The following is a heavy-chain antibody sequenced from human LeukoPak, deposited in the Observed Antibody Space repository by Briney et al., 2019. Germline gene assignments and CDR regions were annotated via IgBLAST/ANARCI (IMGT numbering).Heavy chain of an antibody. CDR3: ATSLVTPGGFSFDS. D-gene: IGHD2-21*02. Sequence: GASVKVSCKVSGYTLTELYMHWVRQAPGKGLEWMGGFDPEDGETIYAHKFQGRVTMTEDTSTDTAYMELRSLRSEDTAVYYCATSLVTPGGFSFDSWGQGTLVTVSS. CDR1: GYTLTELY. J-gene: IGHJ5*01. CDR2: FDPEDGET. V-gene: IGHV1-24*01.